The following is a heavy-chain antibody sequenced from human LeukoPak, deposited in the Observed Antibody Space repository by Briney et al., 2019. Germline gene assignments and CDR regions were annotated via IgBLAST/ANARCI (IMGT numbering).Heavy chain of an antibody. D-gene: IGHD3-22*01. Sequence: PGGSLRLSCAASGFTFSSYAMHWVRQAPGKGLEYVSAISSNGGSTYYANSVKGRFTISRDNSKNTLYLQMGSLRAEDMAVYYCARHMGLYDSSGSLDYWGQGTLVTVSS. CDR2: ISSNGGST. J-gene: IGHJ4*02. CDR3: ARHMGLYDSSGSLDY. V-gene: IGHV3-64*01. CDR1: GFTFSSYA.